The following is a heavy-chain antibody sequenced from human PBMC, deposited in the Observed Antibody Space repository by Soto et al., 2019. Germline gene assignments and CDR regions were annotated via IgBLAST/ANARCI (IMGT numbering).Heavy chain of an antibody. D-gene: IGHD5-12*01. Sequence: QITLKESGPTLVKPTQTLTLTCTFSGFSLSTSGVCVGWVRQPPGKALEWLVLIYWNGDKRYSPSLRSRLTITKDTSKNQVVLTMTNMDPVDTGTYYCAHRLANIVATEYYFDCWGQGTLVTVSS. CDR2: IYWNGDK. V-gene: IGHV2-5*01. J-gene: IGHJ4*02. CDR1: GFSLSTSGVC. CDR3: AHRLANIVATEYYFDC.